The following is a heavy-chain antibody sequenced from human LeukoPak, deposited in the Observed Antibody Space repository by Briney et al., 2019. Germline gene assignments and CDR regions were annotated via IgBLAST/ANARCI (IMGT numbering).Heavy chain of an antibody. V-gene: IGHV1-18*01. J-gene: IGHJ6*03. Sequence: GASVKVSCKASGYTFTSYGISWVRQAPGQGLEWMGWISAYNGNTNYAQKLQGRVTMTTDTSTSTAYMELRSLRSDDTAVYYCARAYRSHCSGGSCYSWALNYYYVDVWGKGTTVTVSS. D-gene: IGHD2-15*01. CDR2: ISAYNGNT. CDR3: ARAYRSHCSGGSCYSWALNYYYVDV. CDR1: GYTFTSYG.